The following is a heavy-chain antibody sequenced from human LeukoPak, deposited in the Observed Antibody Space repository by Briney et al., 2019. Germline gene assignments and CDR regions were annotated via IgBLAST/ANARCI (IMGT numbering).Heavy chain of an antibody. J-gene: IGHJ4*02. CDR1: GGSFSGYY. V-gene: IGHV4-34*01. CDR2: INHSGST. CDR3: ARRRIAAAGIWYFDY. D-gene: IGHD6-13*01. Sequence: SETLSLTCAVYGGSFSGYYWSWIRQPPGKGLEWIGEINHSGSTNYNPSLKSRVTISVDTSKNQFSLKLSSVTVADTAVYYCARRRIAAAGIWYFDYWGQGTLVTVSS.